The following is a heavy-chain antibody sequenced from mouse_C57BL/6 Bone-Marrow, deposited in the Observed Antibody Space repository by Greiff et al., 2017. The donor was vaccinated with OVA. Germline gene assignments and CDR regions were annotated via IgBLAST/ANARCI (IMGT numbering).Heavy chain of an antibody. CDR3: ASPYGNFDY. D-gene: IGHD2-10*02. CDR2: IYPGDGDT. CDR1: GYAFSSSW. Sequence: QVQLKESGPELVKPGASVKISCKASGYAFSSSWMNWVKQRPGKGLEWIGRIYPGDGDTNYNGKFKGKATLTADKSSSTAYMQLSSLTSEDSAVYFCASPYGNFDYWGQGTTLTVSS. V-gene: IGHV1-82*01. J-gene: IGHJ2*01.